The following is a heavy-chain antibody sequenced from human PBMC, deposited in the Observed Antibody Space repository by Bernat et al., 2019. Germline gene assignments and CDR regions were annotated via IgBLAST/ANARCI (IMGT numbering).Heavy chain of an antibody. CDR3: AKDPSFGY. CDR2: ISYDGSNK. Sequence: QVQLVESGGGVVQPGRSLRLSCAASGFTFSSYAMHWVRQAPGKGLEWVAVISYDGSNKYYADSVKGRFTISRDNSKNTLYLQMNSLRAEDTAVYYCAKDPSFGYWGQGTLVTVSS. J-gene: IGHJ4*02. V-gene: IGHV3-30-3*01. CDR1: GFTFSSYA.